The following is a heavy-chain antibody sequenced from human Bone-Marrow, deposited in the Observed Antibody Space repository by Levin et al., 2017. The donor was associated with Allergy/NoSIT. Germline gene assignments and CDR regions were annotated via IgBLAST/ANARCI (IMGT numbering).Heavy chain of an antibody. CDR2: MNPNSGHT. Sequence: ASVKVSCKASGYTFTSYDINWVRQAAGQGLEWLGWMNPNSGHTGYVQKFQGRVTMTRNTSISTAYMELSSLTSEDTAVYYCARMDRPGVSSTNWFDPWGQGTLVTVSS. V-gene: IGHV1-8*01. CDR3: ARMDRPGVSSTNWFDP. D-gene: IGHD6-6*01. J-gene: IGHJ5*02. CDR1: GYTFTSYD.